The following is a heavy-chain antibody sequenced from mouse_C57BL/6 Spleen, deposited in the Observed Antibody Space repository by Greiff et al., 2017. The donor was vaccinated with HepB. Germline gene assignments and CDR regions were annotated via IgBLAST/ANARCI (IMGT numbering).Heavy chain of an antibody. CDR1: GYTFTSYW. CDR2: IDPSDSYT. J-gene: IGHJ2*01. V-gene: IGHV1-69*01. D-gene: IGHD1-1*01. CDR3: ARTDYYGSSSFDY. Sequence: QVQLQQPGAELVMPGASVKLSCKASGYTFTSYWMHWVKQRPGQGLEWIGEIDPSDSYTNYNQTFKGKSTLTVDKSSSTAYMQLSSLTSEDSAVYYWARTDYYGSSSFDYWGQGTTLTVSS.